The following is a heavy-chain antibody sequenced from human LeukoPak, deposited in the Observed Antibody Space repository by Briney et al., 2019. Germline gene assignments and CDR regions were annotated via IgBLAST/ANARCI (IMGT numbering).Heavy chain of an antibody. CDR2: IYHSGST. CDR3: ALTDAYGGYEGYFDY. V-gene: IGHV4-59*01. J-gene: IGHJ4*02. Sequence: SETLSLTCTVSGGSISSYYWSWIRQPPGKGLEWIGYIYHSGSTNYNPSLKSRVTISVDTSKNQFSLKLSSVTAADTAVYYCALTDAYGGYEGYFDYWGQGTLVTVSS. CDR1: GGSISSYY. D-gene: IGHD5-12*01.